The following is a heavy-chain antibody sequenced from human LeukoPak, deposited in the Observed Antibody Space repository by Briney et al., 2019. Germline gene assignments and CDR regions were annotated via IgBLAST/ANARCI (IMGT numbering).Heavy chain of an antibody. Sequence: SETLSLTCAVYGGSFSGYYWSWIRQPPGKGLEWIGEINHSGSTNYNPSLKSRVTISVDTSKNQFSLKLSSVTAADTAVYYCARSYGDYVWFSAFDIWGQGTMVTVSP. V-gene: IGHV4-34*01. J-gene: IGHJ3*02. CDR1: GGSFSGYY. D-gene: IGHD4-17*01. CDR3: ARSYGDYVWFSAFDI. CDR2: INHSGST.